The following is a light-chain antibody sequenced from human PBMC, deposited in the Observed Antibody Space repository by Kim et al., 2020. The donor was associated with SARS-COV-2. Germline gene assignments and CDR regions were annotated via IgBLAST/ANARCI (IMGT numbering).Light chain of an antibody. V-gene: IGKV3-20*01. CDR3: QQYAGSPWT. Sequence: SPGERGTLSWRASQSVSSSYLAWYQHKPGQAPRLLDYATSSRATGIPDRFSGSGSGTDFTLTLGRLEPEDFAVYYCQQYAGSPWTFGQGTKVDIK. J-gene: IGKJ1*01. CDR1: QSVSSSY. CDR2: ATS.